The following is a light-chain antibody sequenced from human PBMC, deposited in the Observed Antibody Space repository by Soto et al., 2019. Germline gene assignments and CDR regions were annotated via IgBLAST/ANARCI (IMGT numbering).Light chain of an antibody. Sequence: QSVLTQPRSVSGSPGQSVTISCTGTKSDIGVYDFVSWYQHHPGKAPRLIIYEVVQRPSGVPDRFSGSKSGNTASLTVSGLQAADEADYFCKSYAGSNTYVFGSGTKVTVL. CDR2: EVV. V-gene: IGLV2-8*01. CDR3: KSYAGSNTYV. CDR1: KSDIGVYDF. J-gene: IGLJ1*01.